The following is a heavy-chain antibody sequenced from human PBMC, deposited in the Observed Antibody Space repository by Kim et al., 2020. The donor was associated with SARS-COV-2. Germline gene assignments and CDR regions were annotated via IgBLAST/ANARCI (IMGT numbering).Heavy chain of an antibody. V-gene: IGHV3-30-3*01. CDR2: ISYDGSNK. CDR3: ASGRARITMIVVVTRNVYVAVDI. J-gene: IGHJ3*02. Sequence: GGSLRLSCAASGFTFSSYAMHWVRQAPGKGLEWVAVISYDGSNKYYADSVKGRFTISRDNSKNTLYLQMNSLGAEDTAVYYCASGRARITMIVVVTRNVYVAVDIWGQGTMVTVSS. D-gene: IGHD3-22*01. CDR1: GFTFSSYA.